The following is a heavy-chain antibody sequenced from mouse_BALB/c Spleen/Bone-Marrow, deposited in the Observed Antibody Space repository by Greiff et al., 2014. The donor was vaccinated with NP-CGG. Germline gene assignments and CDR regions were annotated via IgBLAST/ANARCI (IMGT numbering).Heavy chain of an antibody. CDR1: GFTFSSYA. CDR2: ISSGGST. D-gene: IGHD2-2*01. V-gene: IGHV5-6-5*01. Sequence: DVKLVESGGGLVKPGGSLKLSCAASGFTFSSYAMSWVRQTPGKRLEWVASISSGGSTYYPDSVKGRFTISRDNARNILYLQMSSLRSGDTAMYYCAREGDGYDPAWFAYWGQGTLVTVSA. J-gene: IGHJ3*01. CDR3: AREGDGYDPAWFAY.